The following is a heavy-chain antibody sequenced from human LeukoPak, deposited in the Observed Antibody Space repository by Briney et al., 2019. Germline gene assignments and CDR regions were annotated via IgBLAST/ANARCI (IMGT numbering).Heavy chain of an antibody. CDR1: GYTLTELS. Sequence: ASVKVSCKVSGYTLTELSMHWVRQAPGKGLEWVGGFDPEDGETIYAQKFQGRVTMTEDTSTDTAYMELSSLRSEDTAVYYCATAGYCSGGSCYPEPHYCMDVWGQGTTVTVSS. V-gene: IGHV1-24*01. CDR2: FDPEDGET. D-gene: IGHD2-15*01. J-gene: IGHJ6*02. CDR3: ATAGYCSGGSCYPEPHYCMDV.